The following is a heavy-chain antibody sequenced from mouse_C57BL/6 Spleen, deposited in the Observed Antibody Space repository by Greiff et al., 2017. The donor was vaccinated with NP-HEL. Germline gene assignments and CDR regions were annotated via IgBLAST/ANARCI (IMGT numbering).Heavy chain of an antibody. CDR2: ISSGSSTI. D-gene: IGHD1-1*01. CDR1: GFTFSHYG. V-gene: IGHV5-17*01. CDR3: ARRLRYSAWFAY. J-gene: IGHJ3*01. Sequence: EVHLVESGGGLVKPGGSLKLSCAASGFTFSHYGMHWVRQAPEKGLEWVAYISSGSSTIYYADTVKGRFTISRDNAKNTLFLQMTSLRSEDTAMYYCARRLRYSAWFAYWGQGTLVTVSA.